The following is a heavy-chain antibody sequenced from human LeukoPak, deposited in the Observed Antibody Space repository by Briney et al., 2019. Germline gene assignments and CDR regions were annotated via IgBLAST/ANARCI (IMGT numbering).Heavy chain of an antibody. J-gene: IGHJ4*02. Sequence: SETLSLTCTVSGGSISGSSCYWGWIRQPPGKGLEWIGNIDYFGTTYYNPSLKSRVTISVATSKNQFSLKLSSVTAADTAVYYCARELYCSGGSCYSEGYFDYWGQGTLVTVSS. V-gene: IGHV4-39*07. CDR1: GGSISGSSCY. CDR2: IDYFGTT. D-gene: IGHD2-15*01. CDR3: ARELYCSGGSCYSEGYFDY.